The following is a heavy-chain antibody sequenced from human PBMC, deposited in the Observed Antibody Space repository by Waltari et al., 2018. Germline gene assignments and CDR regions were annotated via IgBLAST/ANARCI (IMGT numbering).Heavy chain of an antibody. J-gene: IGHJ2*01. V-gene: IGHV3-23*01. D-gene: IGHD4-17*01. CDR1: GFSFSHYP. CDR3: AKADFGDPFWYFDL. CDR2: MTADGRSR. Sequence: AASGFSFSHYPMAWVRQAPGKGLEWVSTMTADGRSRNYADSVKGRVTISRDNSQNTLDLQMNTLRAEDTAVYFCAKADFGDPFWYFDLWGRGTLVTVSA.